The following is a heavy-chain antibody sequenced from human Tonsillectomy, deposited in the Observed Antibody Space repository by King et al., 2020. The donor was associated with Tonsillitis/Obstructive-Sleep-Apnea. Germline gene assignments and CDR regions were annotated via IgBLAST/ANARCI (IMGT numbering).Heavy chain of an antibody. V-gene: IGHV4-4*02. CDR2: IYHSGGT. Sequence: VQLQESGPGLVKPSGTLSLTCAVSGGSISDNKWWSWVRQPPGKGLEWGGEIYHSGGTNYNPSLKSRVTISVDKSTHQFSLKLDSVTAADTAVYYCARGNRYYYCYMDVWGKGITVTVSS. J-gene: IGHJ6*03. D-gene: IGHD2/OR15-2a*01. CDR3: ARGNRYYYCYMDV. CDR1: GGSISDNKW.